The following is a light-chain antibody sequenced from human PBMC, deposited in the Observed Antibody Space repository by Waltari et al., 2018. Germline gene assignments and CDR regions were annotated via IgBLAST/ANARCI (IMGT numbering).Light chain of an antibody. CDR1: ESFINTY. CDR2: AAS. V-gene: IGKV3-20*01. Sequence: IVLTQFPGTLSLSPGERATLSCRASESFINTYLAWYQQKPGQAPRLLIYAASTRAPGTPDRFSGSESGTDFTLTISRLESEDVAVYFCQLYSSSLYTFGQGTKLEIK. J-gene: IGKJ2*01. CDR3: QLYSSSLYT.